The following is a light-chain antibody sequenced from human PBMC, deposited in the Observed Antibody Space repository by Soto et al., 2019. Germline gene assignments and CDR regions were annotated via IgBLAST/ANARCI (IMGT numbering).Light chain of an antibody. CDR3: QQYGNSPLT. V-gene: IGKV3-20*01. Sequence: EIVLTQSPGTLSLSPGERATLSCRASQSVSSSYLAWYQQKPGQAPRLLIYGASSRATGIPDRFSGSGSGTDFTLTISRQETEDFAVYYCQQYGNSPLTFGQGTKVEIK. CDR1: QSVSSSY. CDR2: GAS. J-gene: IGKJ1*01.